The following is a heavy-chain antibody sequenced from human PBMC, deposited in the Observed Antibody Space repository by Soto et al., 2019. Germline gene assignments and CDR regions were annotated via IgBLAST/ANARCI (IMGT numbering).Heavy chain of an antibody. J-gene: IGHJ4*02. Sequence: ASVKVSCKASGYTFTSFGISWVRQAPGQGLEWMGWISAYNGNTNYAQKLQGGVTMTTDTSTSTAYMELRSLRSDDTDMYYCARVNCVYGAGTHDFWGQGTLVTVSS. CDR2: ISAYNGNT. CDR3: ARVNCVYGAGTHDF. CDR1: GYTFTSFG. D-gene: IGHD3-10*01. V-gene: IGHV1-18*01.